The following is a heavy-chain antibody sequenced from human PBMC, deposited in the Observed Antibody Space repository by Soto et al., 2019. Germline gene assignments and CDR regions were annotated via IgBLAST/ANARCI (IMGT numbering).Heavy chain of an antibody. J-gene: IGHJ4*02. Sequence: QVQLVESGGGVVQPGRSLRLSCAASGFTFSSYGMHWVRQAPGKGLEWVAVISYGGSNKYYADSVKGRFTISRDNSKNTLYLQMNSLRAEDTAVYSCEKGPWVTTIDCWGQGTLVTVSS. CDR3: EKGPWVTTIDC. CDR2: ISYGGSNK. V-gene: IGHV3-30*18. CDR1: GFTFSSYG. D-gene: IGHD4-17*01.